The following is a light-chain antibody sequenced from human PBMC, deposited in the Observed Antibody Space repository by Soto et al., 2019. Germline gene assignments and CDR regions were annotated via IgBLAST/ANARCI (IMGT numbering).Light chain of an antibody. V-gene: IGKV3-20*01. CDR3: QQYDGSPI. CDR1: QSVSSNY. Sequence: EIVLTQSPDTLSLSPGERASLSCRVSQSVSSNYLAWYQQTPGQAPRLLIYGVSTRATGIPDRFRGSGSGTDFTLTTTIREPEDFAVYWCQQYDGSPIFGGGTKVEIK. CDR2: GVS. J-gene: IGKJ4*01.